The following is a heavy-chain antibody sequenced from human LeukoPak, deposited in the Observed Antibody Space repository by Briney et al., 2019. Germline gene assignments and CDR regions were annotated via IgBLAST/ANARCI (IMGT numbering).Heavy chain of an antibody. V-gene: IGHV3-30*02. CDR2: IRYDGSNK. J-gene: IGHJ5*02. D-gene: IGHD4-17*01. CDR1: GFTFSTYG. Sequence: GGSLRLSCAASGFTFSTYGMHWVRQAPGKGLEWVTFIRYDGSNKFYTDSVKGRFTISRDNSKNTLYLQMNSLKTEDTAVYYCTTDVGHGTWGQGILVTVSS. CDR3: TTDVGHGT.